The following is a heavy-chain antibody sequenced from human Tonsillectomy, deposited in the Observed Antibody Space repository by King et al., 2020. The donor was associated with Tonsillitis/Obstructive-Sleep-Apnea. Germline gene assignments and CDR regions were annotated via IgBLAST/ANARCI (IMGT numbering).Heavy chain of an antibody. Sequence: QLVQSGGGVVQPGRSLRLSCAASGFTFSSYTMHWVRQAPGKGLEWVAGISYDGSNKYYADSVKGRFTISRDNSKNTLHLQMNSLSAEDTAVYYCARESLGFWSGLFFYWGQGTLVTVSS. D-gene: IGHD3-3*01. CDR1: GFTFSSYT. CDR3: ARESLGFWSGLFFY. J-gene: IGHJ4*02. CDR2: ISYDGSNK. V-gene: IGHV3-30*04.